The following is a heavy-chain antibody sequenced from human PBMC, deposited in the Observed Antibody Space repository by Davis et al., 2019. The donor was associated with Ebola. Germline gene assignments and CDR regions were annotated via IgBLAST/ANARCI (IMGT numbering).Heavy chain of an antibody. D-gene: IGHD4-23*01. CDR2: INHSGST. J-gene: IGHJ5*02. Sequence: LRLSCAVSGGSISSGGYSWSWIRQPPGKGLEWIGEINHSGSTNYNPSLKSRVTISVDRSKNQFSLKLSSVTAADTAVYYCARSQTTVVTGWFDPWGQGTLVTVSS. CDR1: GGSISSGGYS. CDR3: ARSQTTVVTGWFDP. V-gene: IGHV4-30-2*01.